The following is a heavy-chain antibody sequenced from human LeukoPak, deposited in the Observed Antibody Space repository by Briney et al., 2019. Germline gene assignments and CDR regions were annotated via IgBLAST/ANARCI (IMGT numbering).Heavy chain of an antibody. Sequence: PSETLSLTCTVSGGSISDYYWNWIRQPPGKGLEWIGHIYYSGSTTYNPYLKSRVTMSVDSAKNQFSLKLRSVTAADTAVYYCARGDFCSKSNCYLRPMDVWGKGTTVTVSS. J-gene: IGHJ6*03. CDR3: ARGDFCSKSNCYLRPMDV. D-gene: IGHD3-3*01. CDR1: GGSISDYY. CDR2: IYYSGST. V-gene: IGHV4-59*01.